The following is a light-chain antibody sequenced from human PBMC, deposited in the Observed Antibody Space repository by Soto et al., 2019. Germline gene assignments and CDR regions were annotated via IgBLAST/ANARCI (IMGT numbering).Light chain of an antibody. CDR2: DAY. V-gene: IGKV1-33*01. Sequence: DIQMTQSPSSLSASVGDRVTITCQASQDITNYLNWYQQKPGKPPKLLINDAYNLETGVPSRFSGSGSGTHFSFTINSLQPEDFDTYYCQQYDDLPITFGLGTRLEI. J-gene: IGKJ5*01. CDR3: QQYDDLPIT. CDR1: QDITNY.